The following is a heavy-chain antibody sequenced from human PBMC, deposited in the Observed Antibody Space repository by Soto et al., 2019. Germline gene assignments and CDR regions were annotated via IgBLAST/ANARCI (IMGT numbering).Heavy chain of an antibody. D-gene: IGHD6-13*01. CDR2: ISSSGTSA. CDR3: ARDRAAVTCQYFDY. Sequence: QVQLEESGGGLVKPGGSLRLSCAASGFTFSAVYMSWIRQAPNKGLEYISYISSSGTSANYADSVKGRFTISRDNPKNSLYLQMKSLKAEDTAVYDCARDRAAVTCQYFDYWGQGALVTVSS. J-gene: IGHJ4*02. CDR1: GFTFSAVY. V-gene: IGHV3-11*05.